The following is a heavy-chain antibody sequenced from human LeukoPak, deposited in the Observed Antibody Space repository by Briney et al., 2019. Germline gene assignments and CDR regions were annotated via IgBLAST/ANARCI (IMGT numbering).Heavy chain of an antibody. CDR2: IDPSGGGT. V-gene: IGHV1-46*01. Sequence: ASEKVSCKASGYTFTRNYINWLRQAPGQGLEWTGMIDPSGGGTAYAQKFQDRVTMTSDTSTSTVYMELNSLRSEDTAVYYCARLIGDYYDNSRSSYWHGHLDYWGQGALVTISS. CDR3: ARLIGDYYDNSRSSYWHGHLDY. D-gene: IGHD3-22*01. CDR1: GYTFTRNY. J-gene: IGHJ4*02.